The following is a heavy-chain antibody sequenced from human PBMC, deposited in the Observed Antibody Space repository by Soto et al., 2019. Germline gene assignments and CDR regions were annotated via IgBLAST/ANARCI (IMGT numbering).Heavy chain of an antibody. CDR2: IKQDGSEK. CDR3: ARWYASEV. Sequence: PGGSLRLSCAASGFTVSSCAMTWVRQAPGKWLEWVANIKQDGSEKNYVDSVKGRFTITRDNAKNSLYLEMNNLRVEDTAIYYCARWYASEVWGQGXTVTVYS. J-gene: IGHJ6*02. D-gene: IGHD6-13*01. V-gene: IGHV3-7*03. CDR1: GFTVSSCA.